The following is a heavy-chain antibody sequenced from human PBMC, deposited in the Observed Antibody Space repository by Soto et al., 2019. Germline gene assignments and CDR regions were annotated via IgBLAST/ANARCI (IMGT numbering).Heavy chain of an antibody. V-gene: IGHV4-34*01. D-gene: IGHD3-3*01. CDR3: ARTYYDFWSGYGNWFDP. J-gene: IGHJ5*02. CDR1: DGSFIGYC. CDR2: INHSGST. Sequence: PSETLCLTNAVEDGSFIGYCWSWISQPQGKGLEWIGEINHSGSTNYNPSLKSRVTISVDTSKNQFSLKLSSVTAADTAVYYCARTYYDFWSGYGNWFDPWGQGTLVTVS.